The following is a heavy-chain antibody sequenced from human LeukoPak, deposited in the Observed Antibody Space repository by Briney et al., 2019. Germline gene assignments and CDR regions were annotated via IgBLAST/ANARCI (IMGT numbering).Heavy chain of an antibody. J-gene: IGHJ5*02. CDR3: ARVSTPLRFSNWFDP. V-gene: IGHV4-4*02. D-gene: IGHD3-3*01. CDR1: GGSISTNNW. Sequence: SETLSLTCAVSGGSISTNNWWHWVRQSPGKGLEWIGEIYHSGSTNYNPSLKSRVTISVDTSKNQFSLKVNSVTAADTATYYCARVSTPLRFSNWFDPWGQGTLVTVSS. CDR2: IYHSGST.